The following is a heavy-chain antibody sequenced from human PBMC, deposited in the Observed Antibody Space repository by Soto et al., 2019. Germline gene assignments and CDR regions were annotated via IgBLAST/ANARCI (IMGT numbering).Heavy chain of an antibody. CDR1: GGSISGFY. V-gene: IGHV4-4*07. CDR2: IYSSGAT. Sequence: TLSLTCTVAGGSISGFYWSWVRQPAGKGLEWIGRIYSSGATKYNPSLRNRVTMSVDTSTDQYSLNLASMTAADTAVYFCARGPFCGNDCYFDVWGQGTQVTVSS. CDR3: ARGPFCGNDCYFDV. J-gene: IGHJ4*02. D-gene: IGHD2-21*02.